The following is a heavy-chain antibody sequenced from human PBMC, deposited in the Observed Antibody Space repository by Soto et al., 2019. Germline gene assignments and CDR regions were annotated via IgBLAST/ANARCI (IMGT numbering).Heavy chain of an antibody. V-gene: IGHV4-59*01. Sequence: SETLSLTCTVSGGSISSYYWSWIRQPPGKGLKWIGYIYYSGSTNYNPSLKSRVTMTRNTSISTAYMELSSLRSEDTAVYYCARGSPPIYDILTLYYYYYYMDVWGKGTTVTVSS. CDR2: IYYSGST. CDR1: GGSISSYY. D-gene: IGHD3-9*01. J-gene: IGHJ6*03. CDR3: ARGSPPIYDILTLYYYYYYMDV.